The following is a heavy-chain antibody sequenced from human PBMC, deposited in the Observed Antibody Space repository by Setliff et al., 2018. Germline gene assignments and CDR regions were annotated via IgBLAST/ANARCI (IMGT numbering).Heavy chain of an antibody. Sequence: ETLSLSCAASGFIFSNYAMSWVRQAPGKGLEWVCGMSGSGRYTHHADSVKGRFTISRDNSKNTLFLQMNSLIFDDTAVYYCSKHPTALTTAGGDYWGQGTLVTVSS. J-gene: IGHJ4*02. CDR1: GFIFSNYA. CDR2: MSGSGRYT. CDR3: SKHPTALTTAGGDY. D-gene: IGHD4-17*01. V-gene: IGHV3-23*01.